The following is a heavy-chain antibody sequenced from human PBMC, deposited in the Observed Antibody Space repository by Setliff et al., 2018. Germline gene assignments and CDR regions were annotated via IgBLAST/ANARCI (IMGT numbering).Heavy chain of an antibody. D-gene: IGHD2-21*02. V-gene: IGHV3-33*01. CDR2: IWNDGSSK. J-gene: IGHJ6*02. CDR3: ARNWVTAQHYYYGMDV. CDR1: GFTFRNYG. Sequence: GGSLRLSCVASGFTFRNYGMHWVRQAPGKGLEWVALIWNDGSSKFYGDSVKGRITISRDNSKNTLYLQMDSLRADDTAVYYCARNWVTAQHYYYGMDVWGQGTLVTVSS.